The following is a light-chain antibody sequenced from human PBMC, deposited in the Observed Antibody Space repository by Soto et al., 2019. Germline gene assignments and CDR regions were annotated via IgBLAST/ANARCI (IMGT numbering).Light chain of an antibody. CDR1: QGISNP. Sequence: DIQMTQSPSSLSASVGDRVTIPCRAIQGISNPLAWYQQKPGKLPKLLVYAASTLQSGVPSRFSGSGSGPDFTLTISSLQPEDVATYYCQKYNSAPPWTFGQGTKVQIK. V-gene: IGKV1-27*01. CDR3: QKYNSAPPWT. CDR2: AAS. J-gene: IGKJ1*01.